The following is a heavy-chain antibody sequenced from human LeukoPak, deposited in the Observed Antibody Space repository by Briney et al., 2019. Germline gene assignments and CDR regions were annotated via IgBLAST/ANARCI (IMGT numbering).Heavy chain of an antibody. D-gene: IGHD1-1*01. Sequence: PGGSLRLSCVASGFAFSNYWMSWVRQAPGKGLGWVANIKEDGSEKYYVDSVKGRFAISRDDAKNSLYLQMNSLRAEDTAVYYCARGVTTDYWGQGALVTVSS. CDR2: IKEDGSEK. V-gene: IGHV3-7*01. CDR1: GFAFSNYW. CDR3: ARGVTTDY. J-gene: IGHJ4*02.